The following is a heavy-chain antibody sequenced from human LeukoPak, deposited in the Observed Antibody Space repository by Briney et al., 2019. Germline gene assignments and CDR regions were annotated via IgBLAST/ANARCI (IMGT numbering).Heavy chain of an antibody. J-gene: IGHJ4*02. CDR2: TSSDLNVK. Sequence: EGSLRLSCAASGFTFRNYVIHWVRQAPGKGLEWVAVTSSDLNVKLYADSVKGRFTISRDNSRSTLYLQVNSLRPEDTAIYYCAREGYYGSGSPPSLYFDYWGQGTLVTVSS. D-gene: IGHD3-10*01. CDR3: AREGYYGSGSPPSLYFDY. V-gene: IGHV3-30-3*01. CDR1: GFTFRNYV.